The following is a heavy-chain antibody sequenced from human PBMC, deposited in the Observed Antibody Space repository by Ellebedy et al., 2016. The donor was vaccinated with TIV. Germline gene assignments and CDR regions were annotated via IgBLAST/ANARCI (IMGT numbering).Heavy chain of an antibody. D-gene: IGHD3-10*01. Sequence: AASVKVSCKASGYSFTNYGIVWVRHAPGQGLDWMGWISGSSGNTRYSKKLQGRVTMTTDTSASTAYLSLRSLRSDDTAVYYCARGGSAAASGTVDYWGQGTLVTVSS. CDR1: GYSFTNYG. V-gene: IGHV1-18*01. J-gene: IGHJ4*02. CDR2: ISGSSGNT. CDR3: ARGGSAAASGTVDY.